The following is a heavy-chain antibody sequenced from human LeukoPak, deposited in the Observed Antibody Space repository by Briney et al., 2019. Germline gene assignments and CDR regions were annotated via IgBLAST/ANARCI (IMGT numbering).Heavy chain of an antibody. J-gene: IGHJ4*02. Sequence: LETLSLTCTVYGGPFTSYDWAWIRQPPGKGLEWIGEINHDAFTKYNPSLKSRVTISIDTSKSHFSLNLTSVTAADTAVYYCAKYSGSDTYSLQNWGRGTLVTVSS. V-gene: IGHV4-34*01. CDR1: GGPFTSYD. CDR3: AKYSGSDTYSLQN. CDR2: INHDAFT. D-gene: IGHD3-10*01.